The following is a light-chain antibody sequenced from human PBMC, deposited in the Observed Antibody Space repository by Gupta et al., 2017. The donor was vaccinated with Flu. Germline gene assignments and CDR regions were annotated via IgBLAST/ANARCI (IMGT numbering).Light chain of an antibody. V-gene: IGLV2-14*01. Sequence: QSALTQPASVSGSPGQSITISCTGTSSDVGGYNYVSWYQQHPGKAPNLMIYEVSNRPSGVSHRFSGSKSGNTASLTISGLQAEDEADYYCSSYTSSSTLVVFGGGTKLTVL. J-gene: IGLJ2*01. CDR2: EVS. CDR1: SSDVGGYNY. CDR3: SSYTSSSTLVV.